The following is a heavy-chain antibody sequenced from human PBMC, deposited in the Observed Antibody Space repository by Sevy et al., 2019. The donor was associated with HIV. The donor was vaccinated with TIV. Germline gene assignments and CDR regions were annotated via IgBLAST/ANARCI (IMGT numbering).Heavy chain of an antibody. CDR1: GYTFTTYG. J-gene: IGHJ3*02. Sequence: ASVKVSCKASGYTFTTYGISWVRQAPGQGLEWMGWISSYNGQTNYAQKFQGRVTMTTETSTTTAYMELRTLRSDDTAVYHCARDGGYYGSGSSDAFDIWGQGTMVTVSS. CDR3: ARDGGYYGSGSSDAFDI. D-gene: IGHD3-10*01. CDR2: ISSYNGQT. V-gene: IGHV1-18*01.